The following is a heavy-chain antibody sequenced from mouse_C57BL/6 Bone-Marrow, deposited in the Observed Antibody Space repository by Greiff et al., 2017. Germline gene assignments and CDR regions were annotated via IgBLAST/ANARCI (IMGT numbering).Heavy chain of an antibody. V-gene: IGHV5-6*01. J-gene: IGHJ3*01. CDR1: GFTFSSYG. CDR3: ARHGDGYPFAY. Sequence: EVQVVESGGDLVKPGGSLTLSCAASGFTFSSYGMSWVRQTPDTRLEWVATISSGGSYTYYPDSVKGRFTISRDTAKNTLYLQMSSLKSEDTAMYYCARHGDGYPFAYWGQGTLVTVSA. D-gene: IGHD2-3*01. CDR2: ISSGGSYT.